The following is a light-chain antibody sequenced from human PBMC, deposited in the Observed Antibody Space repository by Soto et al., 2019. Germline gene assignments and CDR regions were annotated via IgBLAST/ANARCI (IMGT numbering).Light chain of an antibody. V-gene: IGKV3-15*01. Sequence: EIVMTQSPATLSVSPGERATLSCRASQSVSSNLAWYQQKPGQAPRLLIYGASTRATGIPVRFSGRASGTEFTLTISSLQSEDFTVYYCQQYNNWPLTFGGRAKVDIK. CDR2: GAS. CDR3: QQYNNWPLT. CDR1: QSVSSN. J-gene: IGKJ4*01.